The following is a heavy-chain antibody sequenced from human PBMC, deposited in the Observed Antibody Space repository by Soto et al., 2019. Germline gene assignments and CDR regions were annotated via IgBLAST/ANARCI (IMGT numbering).Heavy chain of an antibody. CDR1: GGSIPSDS. V-gene: IGHV4-59*01. D-gene: IGHD1-26*01. CDR2: VYFTGRT. CDR3: ARAKVEMATYTWFDP. Sequence: SETLSRTSTVYGGSIPSDSWSWIRKPPGKGLEWIGYVYFTGRTNYNPSLKSRVTISVDTSKTQFSLRLISVTAADTAVYFCARAKVEMATYTWFDPWRQGNLVTGSS. J-gene: IGHJ5*02.